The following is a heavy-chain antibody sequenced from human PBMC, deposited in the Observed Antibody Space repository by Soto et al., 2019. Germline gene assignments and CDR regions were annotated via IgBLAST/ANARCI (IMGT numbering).Heavy chain of an antibody. Sequence: SETLSLTCTVSGGSISTYYWSWIPQPAGKGLEWIGRIYTSGRTNYNPSLKRRVTMSVDTSKKQFSLKLSSVSAADTAVYYCARGSAAGGDYGMDVWGRGTTVTVSS. CDR3: ARGSAAGGDYGMDV. V-gene: IGHV4-4*07. CDR2: IYTSGRT. D-gene: IGHD6-13*01. J-gene: IGHJ6*02. CDR1: GGSISTYY.